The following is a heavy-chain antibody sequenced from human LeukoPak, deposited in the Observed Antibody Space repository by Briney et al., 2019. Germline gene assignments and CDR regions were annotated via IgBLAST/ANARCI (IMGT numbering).Heavy chain of an antibody. V-gene: IGHV4-39*07. J-gene: IGHJ4*02. CDR2: IYYSGST. CDR3: ATDRFMDSNYTDY. Sequence: SETLSLTCTVSGGSISSSSYYWGWIRQPLGKGLEWIGSIYYSGSTYYNPSLKSRVTISVDTSKNQFSLKLSSVTAADTAVYYCATDRFMDSNYTDYWGQGTLVTVSS. CDR1: GGSISSSSYY. D-gene: IGHD3-16*01.